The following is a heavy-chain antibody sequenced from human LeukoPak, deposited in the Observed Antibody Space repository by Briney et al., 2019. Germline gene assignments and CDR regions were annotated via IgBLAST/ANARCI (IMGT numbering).Heavy chain of an antibody. CDR1: GGSFSGYY. CDR3: AGSSSVGAFDY. V-gene: IGHV4-34*01. D-gene: IGHD1-26*01. CDR2: INHSGST. J-gene: IGHJ4*02. Sequence: PSETLSLTCAVYGGSFSGYYWSWIRQPPGKGLEWIGEINHSGSTNYNPSLKSRVTISVDTSKNQFSLKLSSVTAADTAVYYCAGSSSVGAFDYWGQGTLVTVSS.